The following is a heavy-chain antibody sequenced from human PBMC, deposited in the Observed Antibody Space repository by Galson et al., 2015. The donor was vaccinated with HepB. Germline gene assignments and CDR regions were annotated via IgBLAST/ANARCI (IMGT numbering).Heavy chain of an antibody. CDR2: ISADGNEK. CDR1: GFTFTNYA. V-gene: IGHV3-30*09. J-gene: IGHJ4*01. Sequence: SLRLSCAASGFTFTNYAIHWVRQAPGKGLEWVAAISADGNEKYYADSVKGRIAVSRDNSKNTLYLQMSSLRGADTAVYYCARDYGGNSDLDYWGRGTLVTVAS. D-gene: IGHD4-23*01. CDR3: ARDYGGNSDLDY.